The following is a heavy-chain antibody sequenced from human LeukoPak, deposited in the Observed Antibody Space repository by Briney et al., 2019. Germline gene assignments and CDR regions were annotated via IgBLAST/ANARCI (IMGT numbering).Heavy chain of an antibody. CDR1: GFTFSSYW. D-gene: IGHD1-26*01. V-gene: IGHV3-74*01. Sequence: GGSLRLSCAASGFTFSSYWMHWVRQAPGKGLVWVSRIHSDGSSTSYADSVKGRFTISRDNSKNTLYLQMNSLRAEDTAVYYCASRPRRIVGAKAGDYWGQGTLVTVSS. CDR3: ASRPRRIVGAKAGDY. CDR2: IHSDGSST. J-gene: IGHJ4*02.